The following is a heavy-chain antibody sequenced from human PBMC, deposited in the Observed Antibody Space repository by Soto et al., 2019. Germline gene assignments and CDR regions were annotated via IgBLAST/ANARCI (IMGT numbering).Heavy chain of an antibody. CDR1: GFTFSSYA. CDR3: AKDLILYYYGMDV. V-gene: IGHV3-23*01. J-gene: IGHJ6*02. Sequence: PGGSLRLSCAASGFTFSSYAMSWVRQAPGKGLEWVSAISGSGGSTYCADSVKGRFTISRDNSKNTLYLQMNSLRAEDTAVYYCAKDLILYYYGMDVWGQGTTVTVSS. CDR2: ISGSGGST.